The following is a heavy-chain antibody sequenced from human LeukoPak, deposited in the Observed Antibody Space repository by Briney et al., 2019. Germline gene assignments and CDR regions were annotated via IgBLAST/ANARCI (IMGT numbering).Heavy chain of an antibody. J-gene: IGHJ4*02. CDR2: LMTSGYT. Sequence: PSETPSLTCTVSGASVTNYHWSWVRQPAGKGLEWIGRLMTSGYTDCNPSLKSRVTISVDKSMNQFSLRLTSVAPADTAVYYCASVEIPATGAFDYWGQGTLVTVSS. CDR1: GASVTNYH. V-gene: IGHV4-4*07. D-gene: IGHD1-14*01. CDR3: ASVEIPATGAFDY.